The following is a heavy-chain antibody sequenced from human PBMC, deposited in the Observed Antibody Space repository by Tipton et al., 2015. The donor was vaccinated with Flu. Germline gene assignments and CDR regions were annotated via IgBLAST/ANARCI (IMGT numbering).Heavy chain of an antibody. Sequence: SLRLSCAASGFSFSYYGMHWVRQAPGKGLEWVALMSYDGNNKYYADSVKGRFTISRDNSKSTLYLQMNSLKPEDTAVYYCAKQVGAAVHFDHWGQGTLVTVSS. CDR1: GFSFSYYG. V-gene: IGHV3-30*18. CDR2: MSYDGNNK. D-gene: IGHD1-26*01. CDR3: AKQVGAAVHFDH. J-gene: IGHJ4*02.